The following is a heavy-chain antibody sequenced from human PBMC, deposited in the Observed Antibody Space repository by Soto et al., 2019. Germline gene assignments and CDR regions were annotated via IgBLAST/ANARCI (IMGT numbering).Heavy chain of an antibody. Sequence: PSATLSLTCAVYGGSFSGYYWSWIRQPPGKGLEWIGEINHSGSTNYNPSLKSRVTISVDTSKNQFSLKLSSVTAADTAVYYCARGGYDFWSGYYHYYYYGMDVWGQGTTVTVSS. CDR2: INHSGST. J-gene: IGHJ6*02. CDR1: GGSFSGYY. V-gene: IGHV4-34*01. CDR3: ARGGYDFWSGYYHYYYYGMDV. D-gene: IGHD3-3*01.